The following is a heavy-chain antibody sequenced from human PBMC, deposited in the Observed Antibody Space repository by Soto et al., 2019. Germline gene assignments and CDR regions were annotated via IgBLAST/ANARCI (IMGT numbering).Heavy chain of an antibody. CDR2: MYYSGNT. J-gene: IGHJ4*02. CDR1: GYSIRSYY. CDR3: AYDVGNYRGSFDN. V-gene: IGHV4-59*01. D-gene: IGHD1-7*01. Sequence: ETLSLSCTVSGYSIRSYYWRWILQPPGKGLEWIGYMYYSGNTNYNPSLKSRITMSVDTSKKQFSLKLRSVTDADTAVYYRAYDVGNYRGSFDNWGQGTLVTVSS.